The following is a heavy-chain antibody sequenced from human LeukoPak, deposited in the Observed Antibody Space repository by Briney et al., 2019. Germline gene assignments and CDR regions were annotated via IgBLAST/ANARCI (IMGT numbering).Heavy chain of an antibody. CDR3: ARDSPGAVAVSQH. CDR2: ISSSSSTI. J-gene: IGHJ1*01. V-gene: IGHV3-48*01. D-gene: IGHD6-19*01. CDR1: GFTFSSYS. Sequence: PGGSLRLSCAASGFTFSSYSMNWVRQAPGKGLEWVSYISSSSSTIYYADSVKGRFTISRDNAKNSLYLQMNSLRAEDTAVYYCARDSPGAVAVSQHWGQGTLVTVSS.